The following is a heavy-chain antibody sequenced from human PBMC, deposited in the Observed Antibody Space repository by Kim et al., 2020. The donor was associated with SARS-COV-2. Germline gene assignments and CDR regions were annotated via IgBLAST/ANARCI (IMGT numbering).Heavy chain of an antibody. CDR1: GGSFSGYY. D-gene: IGHD1-26*01. V-gene: IGHV4-34*01. CDR3: ARVAYSGSFQGYYYYYYGMDV. Sequence: SETLSLTCAVYGGSFSGYYWSWIRQPPGKGLEWIGEINHSGSTNYNPSLKSRVTISVDTSKNQFSLKLSSVTAADTAVYYCARVAYSGSFQGYYYYYYGMDVWGQGTTVTVSS. CDR2: INHSGST. J-gene: IGHJ6*02.